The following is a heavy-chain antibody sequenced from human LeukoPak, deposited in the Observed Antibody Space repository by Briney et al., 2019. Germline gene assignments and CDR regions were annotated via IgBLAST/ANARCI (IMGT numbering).Heavy chain of an antibody. J-gene: IGHJ3*02. V-gene: IGHV3-66*01. CDR1: GFTVSSNY. CDR3: ATRGGPTTDAFDI. CDR2: IYSGGST. D-gene: IGHD4-17*01. Sequence: GGSLRLSWAASGFTVSSNYMSWVRQAPGKGLEWVSVIYSGGSTHYADSVKGRFTISRDNSKNTLYLQMNSLRAEDTAVYYCATRGGPTTDAFDIWGQGTMVTVSS.